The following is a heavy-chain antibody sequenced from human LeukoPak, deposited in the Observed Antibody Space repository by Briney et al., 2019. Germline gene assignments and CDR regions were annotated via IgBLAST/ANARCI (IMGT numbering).Heavy chain of an antibody. D-gene: IGHD3-3*01. CDR3: ATVQVRFFHYYYMDV. J-gene: IGHJ6*03. CDR1: GYTLTELS. CDR2: FDPEDGET. V-gene: IGHV1-24*01. Sequence: ASVKVSCKVSGYTLTELSMHWVRQAPGKGLEWLGGFDPEDGETIYAQEFQDRLTMTEDTSADTAYMELSSLRSEDTAVYYCATVQVRFFHYYYMDVWGKGTTVTVSS.